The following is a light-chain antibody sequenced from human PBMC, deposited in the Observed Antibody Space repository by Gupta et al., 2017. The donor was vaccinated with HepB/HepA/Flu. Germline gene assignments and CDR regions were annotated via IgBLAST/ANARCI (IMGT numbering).Light chain of an antibody. CDR3: QQYSTSSS. CDR2: KAS. V-gene: IGKV1-5*03. Sequence: DIQMTQSPSTLSASVGDRVTITCRASQSVSTWLAWYQQKPGKAPNLLICKASTLESGVPSRFSGSGSGTEFTLTISSLQPDDFATYYCQQYSTSSSFGQGTRLEI. J-gene: IGKJ2*01. CDR1: QSVSTW.